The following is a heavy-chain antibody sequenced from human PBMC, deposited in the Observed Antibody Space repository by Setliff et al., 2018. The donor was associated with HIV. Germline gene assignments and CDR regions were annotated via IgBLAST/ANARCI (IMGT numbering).Heavy chain of an antibody. CDR3: ARSMHYPGDDAFDI. Sequence: PSEILSLTCTVSGGSIRSGSYYWSWIRQPAGKGLEWIGRIYTSGSANYNPSLKSRVTMSVDTSKNQFSLNLSSVTAADTAVYYCARSMHYPGDDAFDIWGQGTMVTVSS. CDR2: IYTSGSA. V-gene: IGHV4-61*02. J-gene: IGHJ3*02. CDR1: GGSIRSGSYY. D-gene: IGHD3-10*01.